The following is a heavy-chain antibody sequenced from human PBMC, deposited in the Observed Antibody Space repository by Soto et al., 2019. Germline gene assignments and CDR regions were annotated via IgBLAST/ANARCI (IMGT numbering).Heavy chain of an antibody. V-gene: IGHV1-3*01. CDR2: ISAYNGNT. J-gene: IGHJ3*02. CDR3: ARPVTSPDHLDI. CDR1: GYTFTSYA. D-gene: IGHD4-4*01. Sequence: ASVKVSCKASGYTFTSYAMHWVRQAPGQRLEWMGWISAYNGNTDYAQKFQDRLTLARDTSTSTAYMELRSLRSDDAALYYCARPVTSPDHLDIWGQGTMVTVSS.